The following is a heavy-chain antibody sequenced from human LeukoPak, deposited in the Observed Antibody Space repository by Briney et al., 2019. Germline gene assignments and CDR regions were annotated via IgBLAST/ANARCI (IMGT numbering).Heavy chain of an antibody. J-gene: IGHJ4*02. V-gene: IGHV1-18*01. Sequence: ASVKVSCKASGYRFINYDISWVRQAPGQGLEWMGWISVYNANTSYAQKLQGRVTMTTDTSTSTAYMELRSLRSVDTAVYYCARDHWQTPSYFDYWGQGTLVTVSS. CDR3: ARDHWQTPSYFDY. D-gene: IGHD1-1*01. CDR1: GYRFINYD. CDR2: ISVYNANT.